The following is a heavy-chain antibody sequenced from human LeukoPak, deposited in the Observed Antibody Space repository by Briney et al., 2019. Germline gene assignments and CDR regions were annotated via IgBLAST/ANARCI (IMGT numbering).Heavy chain of an antibody. D-gene: IGHD3-9*01. V-gene: IGHV3-30*04. CDR3: ARDHQDYDILTGYYVGYYYCYGMDV. CDR2: ISYDGSNK. Sequence: GGSLRLSCAASGFTFSSYAMHWVRQAPGKGLEWVAVISYDGSNKYYADSVKGRFTISRDNSKNTLYLQMNSLRAEDTAVYYCARDHQDYDILTGYYVGYYYCYGMDVWGQGTTVTVSS. CDR1: GFTFSSYA. J-gene: IGHJ6*02.